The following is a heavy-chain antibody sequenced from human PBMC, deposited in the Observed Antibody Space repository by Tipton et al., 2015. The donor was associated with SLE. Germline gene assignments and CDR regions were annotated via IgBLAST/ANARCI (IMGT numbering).Heavy chain of an antibody. CDR2: TFYTGST. V-gene: IGHV4-39*07. CDR1: GGSMSNSIYY. D-gene: IGHD2-15*01. J-gene: IGHJ6*03. CDR3: ARDGGGYFYYYYLDV. Sequence: TLSLTCTVSGGSMSNSIYYWGWIRQPPGKGLEWIGSTFYTGSTFYKSSLNSRVTISVDTAKNQFSLKLKSVTAADTAVYYCARDGGGYFYYYYLDVWGKGTTVTVSS.